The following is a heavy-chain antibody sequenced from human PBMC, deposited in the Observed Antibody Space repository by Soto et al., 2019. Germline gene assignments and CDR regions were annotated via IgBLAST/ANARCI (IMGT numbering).Heavy chain of an antibody. V-gene: IGHV4-30-2*01. CDR1: GDSITSGMYS. CDR3: VRGGALRPNGHVPLAF. D-gene: IGHD3-16*01. CDR2: IHVTGYT. Sequence: QLQLRESGSRLVQPSQTLTLTCSVSGDSITSGMYSWSWIRHAPGKGLEGIGNIHVTGYTAFNPSLRRRLTMTVDTSQNQFSLYVNSVTTADTAVYYCVRGGALRPNGHVPLAFWGRGTLVTVSS. J-gene: IGHJ4*02.